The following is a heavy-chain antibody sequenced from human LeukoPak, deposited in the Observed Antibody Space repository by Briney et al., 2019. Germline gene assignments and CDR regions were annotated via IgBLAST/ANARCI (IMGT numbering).Heavy chain of an antibody. CDR3: ARSVVTAMVWYYYGMDV. CDR1: GYTFTSYY. J-gene: IGHJ6*02. D-gene: IGHD5-18*01. Sequence: ASVKVSCKASGYTFTSYYMHWVRQAPGQGLEWMGIINPSGGSTSYAQKFQGRVTMTRDTSTSTVYMELSSLRSEDTAVYYCARSVVTAMVWYYYGMDVWGQGTTVTVSS. V-gene: IGHV1-46*01. CDR2: INPSGGST.